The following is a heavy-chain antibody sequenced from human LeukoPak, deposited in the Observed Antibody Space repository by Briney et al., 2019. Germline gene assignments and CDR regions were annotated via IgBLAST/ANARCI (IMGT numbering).Heavy chain of an antibody. CDR2: ILCSCGSI. CDR1: GFTFRNYA. J-gene: IGHJ4*02. D-gene: IGHD3-3*01. CDR3: VKWGDYDVLSGYYVGDY. Sequence: GASLRLSCAASGFTFRNYAMIWLRHAPGKGLEWVSAILCSCGSIYYADSVKARFTLSRDNPKSTLYLQMNRLRAEDTALYYCVKWGDYDVLSGYYVGDYWPRGT. V-gene: IGHV3-23*01.